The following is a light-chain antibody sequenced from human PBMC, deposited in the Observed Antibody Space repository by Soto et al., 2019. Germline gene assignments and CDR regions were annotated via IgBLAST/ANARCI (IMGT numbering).Light chain of an antibody. J-gene: IGKJ1*01. V-gene: IGKV3-15*01. Sequence: EIVMTQSPGTLSVSPGERATLSCRASQSVSSNLAWYQQKPGQAPGLLIYGGSTRATGVPARFSGSGSGTEFTLTISSLQSEDFAVYYCHHFGSSPETFGQGTKVE. CDR3: HHFGSSPET. CDR2: GGS. CDR1: QSVSSN.